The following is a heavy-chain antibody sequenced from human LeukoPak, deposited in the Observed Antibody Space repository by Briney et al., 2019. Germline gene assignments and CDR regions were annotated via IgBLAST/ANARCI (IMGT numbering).Heavy chain of an antibody. J-gene: IGHJ3*02. CDR2: IYTSGST. CDR3: AGYGIAVSGTEAFDI. V-gene: IGHV4-4*09. CDR1: GGSISSHY. Sequence: SETLSLTCIVSGGSISSHYWSWIRQPPGKGLKWIGYIYTSGSTKYNPSLKSRVTISVDTSKKQFSLNQSSVTAADTAVYYCAGYGIAVSGTEAFDIWAKGPWSPSLQ. D-gene: IGHD6-19*01.